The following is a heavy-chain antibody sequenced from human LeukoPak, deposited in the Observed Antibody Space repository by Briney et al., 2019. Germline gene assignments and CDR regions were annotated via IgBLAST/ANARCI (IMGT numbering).Heavy chain of an antibody. D-gene: IGHD3-22*01. J-gene: IGHJ4*02. CDR3: ATVGYYDSSGNFDH. CDR1: GYTLTELS. V-gene: IGHV1-24*01. Sequence: ASVKVSCKVSGYTLTELSMHWVRQAPGKGLEWMGGFDPEDGETIYAQKFQGRVTMTEDTSTDTAYMELSSLRSEDTAVYYCATVGYYDSSGNFDHWGQGTLVTVSS. CDR2: FDPEDGET.